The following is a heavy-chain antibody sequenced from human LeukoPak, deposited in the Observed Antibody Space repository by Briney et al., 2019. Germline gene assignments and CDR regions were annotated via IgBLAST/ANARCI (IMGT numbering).Heavy chain of an antibody. CDR3: ARSPFDDFWSGYYTEYFDY. D-gene: IGHD3-3*01. Sequence: SVKVYCKASGGTFSSYAISWVRQAPGQGLEWMGRIIPIFGTANYAQKFQGRVTITTDESTSTAYMELSSLRSEDTAVYYCARSPFDDFWSGYYTEYFDYWGQGTLVTVSS. CDR2: IIPIFGTA. CDR1: GGTFSSYA. J-gene: IGHJ4*02. V-gene: IGHV1-69*05.